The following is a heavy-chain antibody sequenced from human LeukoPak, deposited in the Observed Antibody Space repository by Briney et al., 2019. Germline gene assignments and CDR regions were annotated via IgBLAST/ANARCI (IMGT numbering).Heavy chain of an antibody. Sequence: SQTLSLTCTVSGGSISSGGYYWSWIRQPPGKGLEWIGYIYHSGSTYYNPSLKSRVTISVDRSKNQFSLKLSSVTAADTAVYYCARYSGYAHFDYWGQGTLVTVSS. V-gene: IGHV4-30-2*01. CDR2: IYHSGST. D-gene: IGHD5-12*01. CDR1: GGSISSGGYY. J-gene: IGHJ4*02. CDR3: ARYSGYAHFDY.